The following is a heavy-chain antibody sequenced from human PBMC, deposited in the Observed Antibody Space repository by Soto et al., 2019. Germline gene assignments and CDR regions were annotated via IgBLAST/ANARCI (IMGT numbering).Heavy chain of an antibody. Sequence: ASVKVSCKVSGYTLTELSMHWVRQAPGKGLEWMGGFDPEDGETIYAQKFQGRVTMTEDTSTDTAYMELSSLRSEDTAVYYCATSWPAYYYYYMDVWGKGTTVTVSS. CDR3: ATSWPAYYYYYMDV. J-gene: IGHJ6*03. CDR2: FDPEDGET. V-gene: IGHV1-24*01. CDR1: GYTLTELS.